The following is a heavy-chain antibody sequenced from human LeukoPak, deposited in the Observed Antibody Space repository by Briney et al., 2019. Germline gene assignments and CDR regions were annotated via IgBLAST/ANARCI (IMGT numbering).Heavy chain of an antibody. Sequence: KPSETLSLTCTVSGGSISSYYWSWIRQPPGKGLEWIGYIYYSGSTNYNPSLKSRVTISVDTSKNQFSLKLSSVTAADTAVYYCARSEYYYDSSGYYNWFDPWGQGTLVTVSS. CDR1: GGSISSYY. J-gene: IGHJ5*02. CDR3: ARSEYYYDSSGYYNWFDP. D-gene: IGHD3-22*01. V-gene: IGHV4-59*08. CDR2: IYYSGST.